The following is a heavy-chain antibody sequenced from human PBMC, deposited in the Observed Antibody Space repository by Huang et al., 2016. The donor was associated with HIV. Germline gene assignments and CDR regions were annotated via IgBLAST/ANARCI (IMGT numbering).Heavy chain of an antibody. CDR1: GGTFSKYA. J-gene: IGHJ4*02. Sequence: QVQLVQSGAEVKTPGSSVTVSCKASGGTFSKYAISWVRQAPGQGLEWMGGIIPMCGTPNYARKVQGRVTITADDSTSTTYVEVSSLRSEDTALYYCARGQLGSYGDYDVLYWGQGTLVTVSS. V-gene: IGHV1-69*13. CDR2: IIPMCGTP. CDR3: ARGQLGSYGDYDVLY. D-gene: IGHD4-17*01.